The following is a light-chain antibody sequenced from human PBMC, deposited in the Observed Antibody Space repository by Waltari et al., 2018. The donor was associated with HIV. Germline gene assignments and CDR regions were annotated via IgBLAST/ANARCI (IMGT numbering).Light chain of an antibody. CDR3: AAWDDSLSVV. Sequence: QSVLTQPPSASGTPGQRVTISCSGSSSNIGSNYVYWYQPLPGTTPKLLIYRNNQRPSGVPDRFSGSKSGTSASLAISGLRSEDEADYYCAAWDDSLSVVFGGGTKLTVL. V-gene: IGLV1-47*01. CDR2: RNN. J-gene: IGLJ2*01. CDR1: SSNIGSNY.